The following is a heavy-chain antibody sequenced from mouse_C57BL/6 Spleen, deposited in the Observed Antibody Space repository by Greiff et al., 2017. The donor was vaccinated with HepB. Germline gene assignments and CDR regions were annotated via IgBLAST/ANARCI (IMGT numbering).Heavy chain of an antibody. CDR2: IWSGGST. J-gene: IGHJ4*01. D-gene: IGHD2-3*01. Sequence: QVHVKQSGPGLVQPSQSLSITCTVSGFSLTSYGVHWVRQSPGKGLEWLGVIWSGGSTDYNAAFISRLSISKDNSKSQVFFKMNSLQADDTAIYYCARRYDGLYYAMDYWGQGTSVTVSS. V-gene: IGHV2-2*01. CDR1: GFSLTSYG. CDR3: ARRYDGLYYAMDY.